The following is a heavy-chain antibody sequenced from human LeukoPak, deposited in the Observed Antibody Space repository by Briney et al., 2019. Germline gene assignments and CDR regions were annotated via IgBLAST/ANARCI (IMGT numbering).Heavy chain of an antibody. V-gene: IGHV3-11*01. CDR1: GFTFSDYY. D-gene: IGHD5-12*01. Sequence: GGSLRLSCAASGFTFSDYYMSWIRQAPGKGLEWVSYISSSGSTICYADSVKGRFTISRDNAKNSLYLQMNSLRAEDTAVYYCARVVATIPSYYYYYYMDVWGKGTTVTVSS. CDR2: ISSSGSTI. J-gene: IGHJ6*03. CDR3: ARVVATIPSYYYYYYMDV.